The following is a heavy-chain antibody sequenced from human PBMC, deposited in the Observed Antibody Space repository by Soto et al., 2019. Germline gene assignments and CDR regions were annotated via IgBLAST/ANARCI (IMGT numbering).Heavy chain of an antibody. D-gene: IGHD2-15*01. CDR1: GYTFTSYG. CDR3: ARDTLPYCSGGSCYGPADY. Sequence: GPVKVSCKASGYTFTSYGISWVRQAPGQGLEWMGWISAYNGNTNYAQKLQGRVTMTTDTSTSTAYMELRSLRSDDTAVYYCARDTLPYCSGGSCYGPADYWGQGTLVTVSS. CDR2: ISAYNGNT. J-gene: IGHJ4*02. V-gene: IGHV1-18*01.